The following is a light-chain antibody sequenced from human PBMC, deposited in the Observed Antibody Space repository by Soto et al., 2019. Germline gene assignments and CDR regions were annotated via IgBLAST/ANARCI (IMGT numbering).Light chain of an antibody. J-gene: IGKJ5*01. CDR2: DAS. CDR3: QQYGYSPIT. V-gene: IGKV3-20*01. Sequence: EIVLTQSPATLSLSPGERATLSCRASQSVSSYLAWYQQKPGQAPRLLIYDASSRATGSPDRFSGGGSGTDFPLTISRLEPEDFAVYYCQQYGYSPITFGQGTRLEIK. CDR1: QSVSSY.